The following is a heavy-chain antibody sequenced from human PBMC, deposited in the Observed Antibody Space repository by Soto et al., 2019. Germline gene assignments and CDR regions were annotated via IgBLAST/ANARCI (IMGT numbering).Heavy chain of an antibody. CDR1: GDSVSDYS. V-gene: IGHV4-59*02. J-gene: IGHJ5*02. Sequence: PSETLSLTCIVSGDSVSDYSYNWVRQPPGKGLEWIGSIDYSETTNYTPSLKSRLTMSVDTSKNQFSLNLRSVTAADPAIYYFGRGVFDSRVFFSVWFHPWGRGTLVTVSS. CDR2: IDYSETT. CDR3: GRGVFDSRVFFSVWFHP. D-gene: IGHD3-22*01.